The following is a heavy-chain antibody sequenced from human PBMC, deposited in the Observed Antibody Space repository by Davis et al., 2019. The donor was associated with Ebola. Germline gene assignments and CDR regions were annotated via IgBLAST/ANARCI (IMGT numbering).Heavy chain of an antibody. Sequence: MPSETLSLTCTVSGGSISSSYWSWIRQPPGKGLEWIGYIYYSGSTNYNPSLKSRVTISVDTSKNQFSLKLSSVTAADTAVYYCARLSRYSSSPIDYWGQGTLVTVSS. D-gene: IGHD6-13*01. CDR2: IYYSGST. CDR1: GGSISSSY. J-gene: IGHJ4*02. V-gene: IGHV4-59*08. CDR3: ARLSRYSSSPIDY.